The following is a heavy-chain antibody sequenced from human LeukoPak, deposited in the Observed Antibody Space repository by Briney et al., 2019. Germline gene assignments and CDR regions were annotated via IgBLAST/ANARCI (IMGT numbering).Heavy chain of an antibody. CDR1: GFTFSSYS. J-gene: IGHJ4*02. Sequence: GGSLRLSCAASGFTFSSYSMNWVRQAPGKGLEWVSSISSSSSYIYYADSVKGRFTISRDNAKNSLYLQMNSLRAEDTAVYYCARALLGELLPCFDYWGQGTLATVSS. D-gene: IGHD1-26*01. V-gene: IGHV3-21*01. CDR2: ISSSSSYI. CDR3: ARALLGELLPCFDY.